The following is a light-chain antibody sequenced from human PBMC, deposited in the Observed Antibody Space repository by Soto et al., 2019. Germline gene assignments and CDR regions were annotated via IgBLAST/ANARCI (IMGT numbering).Light chain of an antibody. J-gene: IGKJ3*01. Sequence: DIQMTQSPSTLSGSVGDRVTITCRASQTISSWLAWYQQKPGKAPKLLIYKASTLKSGVPSRFSDSGSGTEFTLTISSLQPDDFAVYYCQKDYNLPWTFGPGTKVDIK. V-gene: IGKV1-5*03. CDR3: QKDYNLPWT. CDR2: KAS. CDR1: QTISSW.